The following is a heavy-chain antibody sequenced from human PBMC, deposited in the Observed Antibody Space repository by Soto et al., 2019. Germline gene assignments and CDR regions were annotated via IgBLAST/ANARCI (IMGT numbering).Heavy chain of an antibody. CDR3: ARGGGNPASANDF. J-gene: IGHJ4*02. CDR2: IHTSGST. CDR1: RGSFSYFH. D-gene: IGHD3-16*01. Sequence: QVQLQQWGGGLLKPSETLSLTCGLHRGSFSYFHWSWIRQPPGKGLEWIGKIHTSGSTNYNPSLRSRVTMSIDTSAMQFPLTLNSVTAADTSVYYCARGGGNPASANDFWGQGALVTVSS. V-gene: IGHV4-34*01.